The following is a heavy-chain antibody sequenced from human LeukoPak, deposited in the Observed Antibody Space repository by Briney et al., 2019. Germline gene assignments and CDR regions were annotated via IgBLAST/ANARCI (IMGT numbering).Heavy chain of an antibody. V-gene: IGHV3-7*01. CDR1: GFTFTNYW. CDR2: IRQDGSEK. CDR3: VSHGPF. Sequence: GGSLRLSCAVSGFTFTNYWMSWVRQAPGKGLEWLANIRQDGSEKYYVDSVKGRFTISRDNARNSLFLQVNSLRAEDTAVYYCVSHGPFWGQGTLVTVSS. J-gene: IGHJ4*02.